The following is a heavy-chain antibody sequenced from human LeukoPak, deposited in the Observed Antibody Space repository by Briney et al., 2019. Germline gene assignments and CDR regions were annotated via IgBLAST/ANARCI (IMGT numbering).Heavy chain of an antibody. CDR2: IRYDGSNK. D-gene: IGHD1/OR15-1a*01. J-gene: IGHJ4*02. CDR1: GFIFSDYG. V-gene: IGHV3-30*02. Sequence: VGSLRLSCAASGFIFSDYGMHWVRQAPGKGLEWVTFIRYDGSNKYYAGSVKGRFTISRDNSKNILYLQMNSLSSEDTAVYYCAKEGTASKPSDLDYWGQGTLVTVSS. CDR3: AKEGTASKPSDLDY.